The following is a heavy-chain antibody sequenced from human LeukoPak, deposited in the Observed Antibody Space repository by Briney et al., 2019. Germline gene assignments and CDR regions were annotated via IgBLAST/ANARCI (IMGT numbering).Heavy chain of an antibody. CDR3: ARDLLAVAAMGVALDY. Sequence: PGGSLRLSCAASGFTFDDYGMSWVRQAPGKGLEWVANIKQDEGEKYYVDSVKGRFTISRDNAKSSVYLQMNFLRAEDTAVYYCARDLLAVAAMGVALDYWGQGTLVTVSS. V-gene: IGHV3-7*01. CDR2: IKQDEGEK. J-gene: IGHJ4*02. D-gene: IGHD6-19*01. CDR1: GFTFDDYG.